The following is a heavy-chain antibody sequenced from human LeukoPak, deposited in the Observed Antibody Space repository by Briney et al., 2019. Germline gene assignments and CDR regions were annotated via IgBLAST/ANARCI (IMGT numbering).Heavy chain of an antibody. Sequence: SVKVSCKASGGTFRSYAIAWVRQAPGKGLEWMGGIIPMINTPKYAQKFQGRVSITADESTSTGYMEVSSLRSEDTAVYYCAIFQGTYGDNENDYWGQGTLVTVSS. V-gene: IGHV1-69*01. CDR1: GGTFRSYA. J-gene: IGHJ4*02. D-gene: IGHD4-17*01. CDR2: IIPMINTP. CDR3: AIFQGTYGDNENDY.